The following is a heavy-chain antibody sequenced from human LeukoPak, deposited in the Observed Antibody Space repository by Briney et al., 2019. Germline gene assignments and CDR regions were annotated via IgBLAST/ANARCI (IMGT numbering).Heavy chain of an antibody. V-gene: IGHV3-66*01. CDR2: MYSGGST. CDR1: GFTVSSNY. J-gene: IGHJ4*02. CDR3: TTDGPYSYFDY. D-gene: IGHD2-21*01. Sequence: GGSLRLSCAASGFTVSSNYMNWVRQAPGKGLEWVSVMYSGGSTFYGDSVKGRFTISRDNSMNTLYLQMNSLKTEDTAVYYCTTDGPYSYFDYWGQGTLVTVSS.